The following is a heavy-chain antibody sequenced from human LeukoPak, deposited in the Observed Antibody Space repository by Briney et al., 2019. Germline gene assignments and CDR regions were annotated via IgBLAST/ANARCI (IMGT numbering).Heavy chain of an antibody. J-gene: IGHJ4*02. D-gene: IGHD6-13*01. CDR2: ISSTGGST. CDR3: AKVAGSWPNVDY. Sequence: QAGGSLRLSCAASGFTFSNYAMSWVRQAPGKGLEWVSGISSTGGSTYYADSVKGRFTISRDNSKNTLYLEMNSLRAEDTAVYFCAKVAGSWPNVDYWGQGTLVTVSS. CDR1: GFTFSNYA. V-gene: IGHV3-23*01.